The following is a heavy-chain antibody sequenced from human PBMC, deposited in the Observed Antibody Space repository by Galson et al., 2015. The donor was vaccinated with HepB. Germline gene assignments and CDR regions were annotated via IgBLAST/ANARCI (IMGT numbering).Heavy chain of an antibody. CDR3: ARGRGRIAPLPDDYYGMHV. D-gene: IGHD2-21*01. CDR1: GYIFTEYY. Sequence: SVKVSCKASGYIFTEYYMHWMRQAPGQGLEWMGRINPSGGSTAYAQKFQGRVSMTRDTSMSTAYMELGSLRSEDMAVYYCARGRGRIAPLPDDYYGMHVWG. J-gene: IGHJ6*04. CDR2: INPSGGST. V-gene: IGHV1-46*01.